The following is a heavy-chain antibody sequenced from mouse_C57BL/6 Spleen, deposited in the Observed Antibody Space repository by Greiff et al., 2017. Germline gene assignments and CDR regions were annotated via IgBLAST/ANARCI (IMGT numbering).Heavy chain of an antibody. V-gene: IGHV1-69*01. D-gene: IGHD1-3*01. CDR2: IDPSDSYT. Sequence: VQLQQPGAELVMPGASVKLSCKASGYTFTSYWMHWVKQRPGQGLEWIGEIDPSDSYTNYNQKVKGKSTLTLDKSSSTAYMQLSSLTSGDSSVYCCANEVGDYWGQGTTLTVSS. CDR3: ANEVGDY. CDR1: GYTFTSYW. J-gene: IGHJ2*01.